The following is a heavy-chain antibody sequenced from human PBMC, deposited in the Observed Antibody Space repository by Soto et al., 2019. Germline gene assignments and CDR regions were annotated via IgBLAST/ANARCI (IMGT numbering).Heavy chain of an antibody. D-gene: IGHD6-6*01. V-gene: IGHV1-2*04. CDR1: GYTFTGYY. CDR3: ARDPELYSSSFLFDY. Sequence: ASVKVSCKASGYTFTGYYMHWVRQAPGQGLEWTGWINPNSGGTNYAQKFQGWVTMTRDTSISTAYMELSRLRSDDTAVYYCARDPELYSSSFLFDYWGQGTLVTVSS. J-gene: IGHJ4*02. CDR2: INPNSGGT.